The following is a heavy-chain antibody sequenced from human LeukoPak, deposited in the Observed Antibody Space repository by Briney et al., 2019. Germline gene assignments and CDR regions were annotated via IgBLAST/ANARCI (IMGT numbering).Heavy chain of an antibody. V-gene: IGHV1-8*02. Sequence: ASVKVSCKASGYTFTSYASKWVPQATGQGLEWMGWMKPNSSNAGYAQKFQGRVTMTGNTSISTADVEVSSLRSEETAVYYCARYSGWNDAFDIWGQGTMVTGSS. D-gene: IGHD6-19*01. CDR1: GYTFTSYA. CDR2: MKPNSSNA. J-gene: IGHJ3*02. CDR3: ARYSGWNDAFDI.